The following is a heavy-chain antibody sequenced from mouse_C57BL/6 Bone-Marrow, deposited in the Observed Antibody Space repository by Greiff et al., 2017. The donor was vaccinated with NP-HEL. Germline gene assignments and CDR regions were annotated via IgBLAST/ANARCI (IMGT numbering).Heavy chain of an antibody. CDR1: GYAFSSSW. Sequence: LEESGPELVKPGASVKISCKASGYAFSSSWMNWVKQRPGKGLEWIGRIYPGDGDTNYNGKFKGKATLTADKSSSTAYMQLSSLTSEDSAVYFCARFTTVVADAMDYWGQGTSVTVSS. J-gene: IGHJ4*01. CDR2: IYPGDGDT. D-gene: IGHD1-1*01. CDR3: ARFTTVVADAMDY. V-gene: IGHV1-82*01.